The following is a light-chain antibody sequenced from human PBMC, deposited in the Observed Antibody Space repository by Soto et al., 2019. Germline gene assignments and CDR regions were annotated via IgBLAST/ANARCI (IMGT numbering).Light chain of an antibody. CDR3: QQYKNWPPLT. J-gene: IGKJ4*01. CDR1: QSISSN. V-gene: IGKV3-15*01. CDR2: GAS. Sequence: EIVMTQSPATLSVSPGERATLSCRASQSISSNLAWYQQKPGQGPRLLIYGASTRATGIPARFRGSGSGTDFPLTISSLQSEDFAVYSCQQYKNWPPLTFGGGTKVEIK.